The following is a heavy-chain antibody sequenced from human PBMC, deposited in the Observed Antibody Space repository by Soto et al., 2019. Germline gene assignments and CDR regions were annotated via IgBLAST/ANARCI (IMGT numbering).Heavy chain of an antibody. CDR3: TTNYYDSSGYDNWFDP. J-gene: IGHJ5*02. V-gene: IGHV3-15*07. D-gene: IGHD3-22*01. CDR1: GFTFSNAW. CDR2: IKSKAYGGTT. Sequence: GGSLRLSCAASGFTFSNAWMNWVRQAPGKGLEWVGRIKSKAYGGTTEYAASVKGRFTISRDDSKSIAYLQMNSLKTEDTAVYYCTTNYYDSSGYDNWFDPWGQGTLVTVSS.